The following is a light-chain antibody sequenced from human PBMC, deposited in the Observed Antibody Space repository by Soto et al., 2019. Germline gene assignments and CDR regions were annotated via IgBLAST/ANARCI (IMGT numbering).Light chain of an antibody. J-gene: IGKJ1*01. CDR1: QTISNF. CDR2: SAS. Sequence: DIQMTQSPSFLSASAGDRVTIFCRASQTISNFLHWYQQKPGKAPKLLIYSASNLESGVPSRFGGSGSGTDFTLTISSLEPEDFATYYCQQYNSYRTFGQGTKVEIK. V-gene: IGKV1-39*01. CDR3: QQYNSYRT.